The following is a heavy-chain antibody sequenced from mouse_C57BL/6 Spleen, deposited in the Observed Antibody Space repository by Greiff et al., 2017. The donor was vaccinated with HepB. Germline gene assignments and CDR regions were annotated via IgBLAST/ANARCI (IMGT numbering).Heavy chain of an antibody. J-gene: IGHJ1*03. CDR1: GYAFSSSW. CDR2: IYPGDGDT. D-gene: IGHD4-1*01. V-gene: IGHV1-82*01. CDR3: ARSDWDDGYFDV. Sequence: LVESGPELVKPGASVKISCKASGYAFSSSWMNWVKQRPGKGLEWIGRIYPGDGDTNYNGKFKGKATLTADKSSSTAYMQLSSLTSEDSAVYFCARSDWDDGYFDVWGTGTTVTVSS.